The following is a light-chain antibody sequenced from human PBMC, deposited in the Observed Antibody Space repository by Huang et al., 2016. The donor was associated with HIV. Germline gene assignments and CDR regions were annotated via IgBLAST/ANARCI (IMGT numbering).Light chain of an antibody. Sequence: DIQMTQSPSSLSVSVGDRVTISCRASQSITTFLNWYQQTPGKAPNLLIHAVSNLQGGVPSRFSGSGSETDFNLTISSLQPEDFATYYCQQSHTAPYTFGQGTNLEIK. CDR1: QSITTF. J-gene: IGKJ2*01. CDR3: QQSHTAPYT. CDR2: AVS. V-gene: IGKV1-39*01.